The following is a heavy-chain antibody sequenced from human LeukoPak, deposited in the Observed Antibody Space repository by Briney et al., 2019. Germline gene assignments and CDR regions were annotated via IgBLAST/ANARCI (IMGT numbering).Heavy chain of an antibody. J-gene: IGHJ3*02. D-gene: IGHD6-13*01. Sequence: GGSLRLSCAASGFTFSSYSMNWVRQAPGKGLEWVSSMSSSKSYIHYADSVKGRFTISGDNAKNSLYLQMNSLRAEDTAVYYCARAWASYSSRGAFDIWGQGTMVTVSS. CDR3: ARAWASYSSRGAFDI. V-gene: IGHV3-21*01. CDR2: MSSSKSYI. CDR1: GFTFSSYS.